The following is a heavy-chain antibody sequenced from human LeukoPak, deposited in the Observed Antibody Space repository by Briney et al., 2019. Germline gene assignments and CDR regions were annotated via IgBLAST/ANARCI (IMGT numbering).Heavy chain of an antibody. Sequence: GASLRPSWAASGFTFSSYAMSWVRQAPGKGLEWVSAISGSGGSTYHADSVKGRFTISRDNSKNTLYLQMNSRRAEDTAVYYCAKKSGVWLSYFDYWGQGTLVTVSS. CDR1: GFTFSSYA. CDR2: ISGSGGST. J-gene: IGHJ4*02. V-gene: IGHV3-23*01. D-gene: IGHD2-8*02. CDR3: AKKSGVWLSYFDY.